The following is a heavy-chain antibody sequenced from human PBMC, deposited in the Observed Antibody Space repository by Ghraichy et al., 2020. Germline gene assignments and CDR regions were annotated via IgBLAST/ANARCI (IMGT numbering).Heavy chain of an antibody. Sequence: VKPTQTLTLTCSFSGFSLNTSGVAVGWVRQPPGKALESLAIIYWNDDKRYSPSLKSRLTIVKDTSKNQVVLTMTNMDPVDTATYYCAHSGYGFHFDYWGQGILVTVSS. J-gene: IGHJ4*02. CDR1: GFSLNTSGVA. CDR2: IYWNDDK. D-gene: IGHD5-12*01. V-gene: IGHV2-5*01. CDR3: AHSGYGFHFDY.